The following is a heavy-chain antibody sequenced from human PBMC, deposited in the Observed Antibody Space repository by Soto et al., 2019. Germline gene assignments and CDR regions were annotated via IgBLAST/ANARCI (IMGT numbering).Heavy chain of an antibody. Sequence: EERLVQSGGGLVQPGGSLRLSCAAYGFSFGGNYMSWVRQAPGKGLELVSIIYSGGNPFYADSMKGRFTLYRDNSNNMLYLQMDSLSDDDTAVYYCARGPNSDCWGQGTLVIVSS. V-gene: IGHV3-53*01. D-gene: IGHD2-21*01. CDR3: ARGPNSDC. CDR2: IYSGGNP. CDR1: GFSFGGNY. J-gene: IGHJ4*02.